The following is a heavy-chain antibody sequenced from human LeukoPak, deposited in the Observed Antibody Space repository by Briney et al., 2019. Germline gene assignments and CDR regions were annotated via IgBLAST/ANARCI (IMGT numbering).Heavy chain of an antibody. D-gene: IGHD6-19*01. V-gene: IGHV3-21*01. J-gene: IGHJ1*01. CDR1: GFTFSSYS. CDR3: ARDPGCSSGFIQH. Sequence: TGGSLRLSFAASGFTFSSYSMNWVRQAPGKGLEWVSSISSSSSYIYYADSVKGRFTISRDNAKNSLYLQMNSLRAEDTAVYYCARDPGCSSGFIQHWGQGTLVTVSS. CDR2: ISSSSSYI.